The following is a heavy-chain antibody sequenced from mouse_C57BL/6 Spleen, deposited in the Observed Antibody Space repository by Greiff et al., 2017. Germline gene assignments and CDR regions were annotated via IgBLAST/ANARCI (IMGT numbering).Heavy chain of an antibody. CDR3: ARSKSNYAMDY. CDR1: GYAFSSCW. CDR2: IYPGDGDT. D-gene: IGHD5-1*01. J-gene: IGHJ4*01. Sequence: VQLQQSGAELVKPGASVKISCKASGYAFSSCWMNWVKQRPGKGLEWIGQIYPGDGDTNYNGKFKGKATLTADKSSSTAYMQLSSLTSEDSAVYFCARSKSNYAMDYWGQGTSVTVSS. V-gene: IGHV1-80*01.